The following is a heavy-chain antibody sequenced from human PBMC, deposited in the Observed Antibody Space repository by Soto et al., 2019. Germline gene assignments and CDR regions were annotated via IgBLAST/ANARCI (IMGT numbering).Heavy chain of an antibody. CDR3: ARDNGFGESDV. V-gene: IGHV1-18*01. Sequence: QVQLVQSGAEVKKPGASVKVSCKASGYSFTSYGISWVRQAPGQGLEWMGWISAYNGNTNYAQKLQGRVTMTTDTSTSTAYRELSGVISDGTAVYYWARDNGFGESDVWGQGTTVTVSS. J-gene: IGHJ6*02. D-gene: IGHD3-10*01. CDR1: GYSFTSYG. CDR2: ISAYNGNT.